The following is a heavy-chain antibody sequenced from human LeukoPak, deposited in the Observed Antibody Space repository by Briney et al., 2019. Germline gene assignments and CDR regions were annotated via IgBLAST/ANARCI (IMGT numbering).Heavy chain of an antibody. CDR2: ISWNSGSI. CDR3: AKDTCTNGVCYPDY. Sequence: PGRSLRLSCAASGLTFDDYAMHWVRQAPGKGLEWVSGISWNSGSIGYADSVKGRFTISRDNAKNSLYLQMNSLRAEDTALYYCAKDTCTNGVCYPDYWGQGTLVTVSS. CDR1: GLTFDDYA. J-gene: IGHJ4*02. D-gene: IGHD2-8*01. V-gene: IGHV3-9*01.